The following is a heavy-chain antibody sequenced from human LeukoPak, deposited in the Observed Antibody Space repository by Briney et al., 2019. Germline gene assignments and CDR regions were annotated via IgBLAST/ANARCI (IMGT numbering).Heavy chain of an antibody. J-gene: IGHJ4*02. V-gene: IGHV3-66*01. D-gene: IGHD3-10*01. Sequence: GGSLRLSCAASGFTFSSYAMHWVRQAPGKGLELVSVIYGGGSTYYAGSVKGRFTISRDNCKNTLYLQMESLRAEDTAVYYCASGWGQFDYWGQGTLVTVSS. CDR3: ASGWGQFDY. CDR2: IYGGGST. CDR1: GFTFSSYA.